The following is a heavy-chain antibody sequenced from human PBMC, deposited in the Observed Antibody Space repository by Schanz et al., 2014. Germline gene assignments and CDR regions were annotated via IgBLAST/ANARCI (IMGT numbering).Heavy chain of an antibody. J-gene: IGHJ5*02. CDR2: ISPSSGGT. D-gene: IGHD2-15*01. CDR1: GYTFTNHY. Sequence: QVQVIQSGPEVKKPGASVKVSCKASGYTFTNHYLHWVRQAPGQGLEWMGRISPSSGGTNYAQNFQCRVTMTKDTSINTVYMKLITLTSDDAYVYYCARESVSRARLYDPWGQGTLITVSS. CDR3: ARESVSRARLYDP. V-gene: IGHV1-2*05.